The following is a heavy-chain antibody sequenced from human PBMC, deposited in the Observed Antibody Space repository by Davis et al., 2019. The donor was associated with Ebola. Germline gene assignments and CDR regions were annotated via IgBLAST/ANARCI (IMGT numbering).Heavy chain of an antibody. J-gene: IGHJ4*02. CDR1: GFTFSSYA. Sequence: PGGSLRLSCAASGFTFSSYAMSWVRQAPGKGLEWVSAINGDGISTYYADSVKGRFTVSRDNSKNTLYLQMNGLRADDTAVYYCAGDFIFDYWGQGTLVTVSS. V-gene: IGHV3-23*01. D-gene: IGHD2-21*02. CDR3: AGDFIFDY. CDR2: INGDGIST.